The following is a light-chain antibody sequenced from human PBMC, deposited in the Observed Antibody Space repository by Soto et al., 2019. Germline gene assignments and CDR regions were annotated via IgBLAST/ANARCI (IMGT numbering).Light chain of an antibody. Sequence: EIVMTQSPATLSVSPGERATLSCRASQSVSSNLAWYQQKPGQAPSLLIYGASTRATGVPARFGGSGSGTEFTLTISSLQSEDFGVYYCQQYNNWPSWTFGQGTKVEIK. J-gene: IGKJ1*01. CDR1: QSVSSN. V-gene: IGKV3-15*01. CDR3: QQYNNWPSWT. CDR2: GAS.